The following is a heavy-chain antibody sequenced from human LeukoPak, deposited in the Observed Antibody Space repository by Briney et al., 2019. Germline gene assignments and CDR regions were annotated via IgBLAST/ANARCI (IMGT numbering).Heavy chain of an antibody. CDR3: ARGGYSGSYFAY. D-gene: IGHD1-26*01. CDR2: INWNGGRT. V-gene: IGHV3-20*04. Sequence: GGSLRLSCAASGFIFDDYGMSWVRQAPGKGLEWVSGINWNGGRTGYADSVKGRFTISIDNAKNSLYVQMNSLRAEDTALYYCARGGYSGSYFAYWGQGTLVTVSS. CDR1: GFIFDDYG. J-gene: IGHJ4*02.